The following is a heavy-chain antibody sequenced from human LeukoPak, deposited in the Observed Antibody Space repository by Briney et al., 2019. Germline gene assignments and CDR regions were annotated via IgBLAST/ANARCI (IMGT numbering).Heavy chain of an antibody. D-gene: IGHD2-8*01. CDR1: GDTFIPYT. CDR3: ARVFGVPQRGYYYGMDV. Sequence: SVKVSCKASGDTFIPYTFSWVRQAPGQGLEWMGRIIPILGIANYAQKFQGRVTITADKSTSTAYMELSSLRSEDTAVYYCARVFGVPQRGYYYGMDVWGQGTTVTVSS. CDR2: IIPILGIA. J-gene: IGHJ6*02. V-gene: IGHV1-69*02.